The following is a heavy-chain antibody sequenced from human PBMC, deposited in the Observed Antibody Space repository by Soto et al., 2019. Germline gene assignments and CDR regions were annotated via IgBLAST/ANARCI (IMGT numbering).Heavy chain of an antibody. D-gene: IGHD3-16*02. CDR3: AREPLLNYLWGSYRYDWFDP. V-gene: IGHV4-59*12. CDR2: IYYSGST. CDR1: GGSISSYY. J-gene: IGHJ5*02. Sequence: PSETLSLTCTVSGGSISSYYWSWIRQPPGKGLEWIGYIYYSGSTNYSPSLKSRVTISVDTSKNQFSLKLSSVTAADTAVYYCAREPLLNYLWGSYRYDWFDPWGQGTLVTVS.